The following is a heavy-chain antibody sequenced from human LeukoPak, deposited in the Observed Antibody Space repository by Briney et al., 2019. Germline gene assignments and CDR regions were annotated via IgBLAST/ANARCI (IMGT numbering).Heavy chain of an antibody. CDR1: GFTFSSYA. CDR3: ARDSQAYCGGDCYYFDY. CDR2: ISYDGSNK. Sequence: QPGGSLRLSCAASGFTFSSYAMHWVRQAPGKGLEWVAVISYDGSNKYYADSVKGRFTISRDNSKNTLYLQMNSLRAEDTAVYYCARDSQAYCGGDCYYFDYWGQGTLVTVSS. V-gene: IGHV3-30-3*01. J-gene: IGHJ4*02. D-gene: IGHD2-21*02.